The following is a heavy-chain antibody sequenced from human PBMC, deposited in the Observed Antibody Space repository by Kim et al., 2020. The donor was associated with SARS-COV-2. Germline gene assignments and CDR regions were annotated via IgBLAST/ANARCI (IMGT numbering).Heavy chain of an antibody. CDR3: ARGPSPTYYDYVWGNYPRPLGY. Sequence: ASVNVSCKASGYTFTSYYMHWVRQAPGQGLEWMGIINPSGGSTSYAQKFQGRVTTTRDTSTSTVDMELSSLRSEDTAGYYCARGPSPTYYDYVWGNYPRPLGYWGQGTLVTVSS. D-gene: IGHD3-16*02. J-gene: IGHJ4*02. CDR1: GYTFTSYY. V-gene: IGHV1-46*03. CDR2: INPSGGST.